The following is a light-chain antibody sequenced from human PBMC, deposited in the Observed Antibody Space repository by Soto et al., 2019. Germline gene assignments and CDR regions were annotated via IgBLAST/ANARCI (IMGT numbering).Light chain of an antibody. CDR3: QQRSNWPTFT. CDR2: DAS. Sequence: EIVLTQSPATLSLSSGERATLSFSASQSVSSYLAWYQQKPGQAPRLLIYDASNRATGIPARFSGSGYGTDFTLTISNLGPEDFAVYYCQQRSNWPTFTFGQGTRRPIK. V-gene: IGKV3-11*01. J-gene: IGKJ5*01. CDR1: QSVSSY.